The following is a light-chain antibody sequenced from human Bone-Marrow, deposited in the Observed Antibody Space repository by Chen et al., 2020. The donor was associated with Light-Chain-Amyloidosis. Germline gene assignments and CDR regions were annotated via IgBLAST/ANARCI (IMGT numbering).Light chain of an antibody. Sequence: SYVLTQPSSVSVAPGQTATIACGGHNIGSTSVHWYQQTPGQAPLLVVYDDSDRPSGIPERLSGSDSRNTATLPISRVEAGDEADYCCQVWDRSSDRPVFGGGTRLTVL. J-gene: IGLJ3*02. CDR2: DDS. CDR3: QVWDRSSDRPV. V-gene: IGLV3-21*02. CDR1: NIGSTS.